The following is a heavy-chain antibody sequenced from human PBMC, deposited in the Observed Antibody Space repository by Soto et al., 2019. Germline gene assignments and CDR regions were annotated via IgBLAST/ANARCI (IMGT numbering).Heavy chain of an antibody. Sequence: PSETLSLTCTVSGGSISSYYWSWIRQPPGKGLEWIGYIYYSGSTNYNPSLKSRVTISVDTSKNQFSLKLSSVTAADTAVYYCARGTYDYIWGSSGGHYMDVWGKGTTVTVSS. CDR1: GGSISSYY. V-gene: IGHV4-59*01. CDR3: ARGTYDYIWGSSGGHYMDV. J-gene: IGHJ6*03. D-gene: IGHD3-16*01. CDR2: IYYSGST.